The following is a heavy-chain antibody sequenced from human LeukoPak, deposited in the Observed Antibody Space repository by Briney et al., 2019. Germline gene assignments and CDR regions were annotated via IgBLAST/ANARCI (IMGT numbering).Heavy chain of an antibody. Sequence: SETLSLTCAVYGGSFSGYYWSWIRQHPGKGLEWIGYIYYSGSTYYNPSLKSRVTISVDTSKNQFSLKLSSVTAADTAVYYCARAGYYYDSSGYYYWGQGTLVTVSS. CDR3: ARAGYYYDSSGYYY. CDR2: IYYSGST. V-gene: IGHV4-31*11. D-gene: IGHD3-22*01. J-gene: IGHJ4*02. CDR1: GGSFSGYY.